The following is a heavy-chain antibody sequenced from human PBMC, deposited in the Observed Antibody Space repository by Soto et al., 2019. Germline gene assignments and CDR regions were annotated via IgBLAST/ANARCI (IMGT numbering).Heavy chain of an antibody. CDR3: AHGSCSSAYYYPNPYLDY. V-gene: IGHV2-5*02. CDR1: GFSLSTTAEG. CDR2: IYWDDDE. Sequence: QITLKECGPTLVKPTQTLTLTCTFSGFSLSTTAEGVGWIRQPPGKALEWLALIYWDDDERYSPSLKSRLTITKDTSKNQVVLTMTNVDPVDTATYYCAHGSCSSAYYYPNPYLDYWGQGILVTVSS. D-gene: IGHD2-2*01. J-gene: IGHJ4*02.